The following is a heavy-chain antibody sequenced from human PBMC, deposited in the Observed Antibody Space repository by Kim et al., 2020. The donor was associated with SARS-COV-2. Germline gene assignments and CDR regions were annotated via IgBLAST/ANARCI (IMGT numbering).Heavy chain of an antibody. V-gene: IGHV4-39*01. Sequence: SETLSLTCTVSGGSISSSSYYWGWIRQPPGKGLEWIGSIYYSGSTYYNPSLKSRVTISVDTSKNQFSLKLSSVTAADTAVYYCARQAERGYSYFDYWGQGTLVTVSS. CDR3: ARQAERGYSYFDY. CDR1: GGSISSSSYY. D-gene: IGHD3-3*01. CDR2: IYYSGST. J-gene: IGHJ4*02.